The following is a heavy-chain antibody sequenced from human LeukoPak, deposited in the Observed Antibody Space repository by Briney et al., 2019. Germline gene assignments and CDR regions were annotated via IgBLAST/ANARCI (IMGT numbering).Heavy chain of an antibody. J-gene: IGHJ6*03. CDR1: GGSFSGYY. Sequence: PSETLSLTCAVYGGSFSGYYWSWIRQPPGKGLEWIGEINHSGSTNYNPSLKSRVTISVDTSKNQFSLKLSSVTAADTAVYYCARGDKLELRPPGGYYYYYMDVWGKGTTVTVSS. CDR3: ARGDKLELRPPGGYYYYYMDV. V-gene: IGHV4-34*01. CDR2: INHSGST. D-gene: IGHD1-7*01.